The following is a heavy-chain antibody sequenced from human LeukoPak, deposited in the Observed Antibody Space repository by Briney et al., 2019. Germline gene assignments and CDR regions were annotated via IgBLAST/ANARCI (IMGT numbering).Heavy chain of an antibody. V-gene: IGHV4-34*01. Sequence: PSETLSLTCAVYGGSFSGYYWSWIRQPPGKGLEWIGEINHSGSTNYNPSLKSRVTISVDTSKNQFSLKLSSVTGADTAVYYCASRRMVRGGSTFDPWGQGTLVTVSS. D-gene: IGHD3-10*01. CDR1: GGSFSGYY. J-gene: IGHJ5*02. CDR3: ASRRMVRGGSTFDP. CDR2: INHSGST.